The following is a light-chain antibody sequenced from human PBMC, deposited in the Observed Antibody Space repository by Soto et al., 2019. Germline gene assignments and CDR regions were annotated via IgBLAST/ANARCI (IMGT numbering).Light chain of an antibody. CDR1: QSVSSN. CDR3: QQYNNWPPYT. Sequence: EIVMTQSPATLSVSPGERATLSCRASQSVSSNLAWYQQKPGQAPRLLIYGASTRATGIPARFSCSWSGTEFTLTISSLQSEDFAVYYCQQYNNWPPYTFGQGTKLEIK. CDR2: GAS. V-gene: IGKV3-15*01. J-gene: IGKJ2*01.